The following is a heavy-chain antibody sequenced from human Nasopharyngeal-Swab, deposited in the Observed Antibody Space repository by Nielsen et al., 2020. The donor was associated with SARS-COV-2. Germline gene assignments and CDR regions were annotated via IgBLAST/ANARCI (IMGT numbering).Heavy chain of an antibody. Sequence: WSRQPPGKGLEGIGYIYYSGSTYYNPSLKSRVTISVDTSKNQFSLKLSSVTAADTAVYYCARAAVRITIFGVVKDWFDPWGQGTLVTVSS. J-gene: IGHJ5*02. V-gene: IGHV4-30-4*01. D-gene: IGHD3-3*01. CDR3: ARAAVRITIFGVVKDWFDP. CDR2: IYYSGST.